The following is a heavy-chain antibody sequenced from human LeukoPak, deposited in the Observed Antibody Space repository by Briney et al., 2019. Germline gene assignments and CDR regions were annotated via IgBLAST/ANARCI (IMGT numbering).Heavy chain of an antibody. CDR1: GFIFSNYW. D-gene: IGHD5-12*01. Sequence: GGSLRLSCAASGFIFSNYWMTWVRQAPGKGLGWVAHIRQDGSERHYVDSVKDRFTISRDNAKNSLDLQMDSLRAEDTAVYYCARDWGSTGYDLYDSWGQGTLVTVSS. CDR3: ARDWGSTGYDLYDS. CDR2: IRQDGSER. V-gene: IGHV3-7*01. J-gene: IGHJ4*02.